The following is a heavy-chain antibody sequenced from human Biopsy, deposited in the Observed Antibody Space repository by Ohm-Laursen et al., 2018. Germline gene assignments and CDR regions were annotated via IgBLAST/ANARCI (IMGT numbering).Heavy chain of an antibody. Sequence: LRLSCAASGFTFSNYWLSWIRQPPGKGLEWIGEINHSGSTNNNPSLKSRVTISVDTSKNQFSLKVSSGTAADTAVYYCARGRGYCGGDCYPTYYYNYGMDVWGQGTTVTVSS. V-gene: IGHV4-34*01. J-gene: IGHJ6*02. CDR2: INHSGST. CDR3: ARGRGYCGGDCYPTYYYNYGMDV. CDR1: GFTFSNYW. D-gene: IGHD2-21*02.